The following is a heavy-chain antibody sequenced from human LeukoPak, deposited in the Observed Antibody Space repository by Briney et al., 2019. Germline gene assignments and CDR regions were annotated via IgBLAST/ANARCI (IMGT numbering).Heavy chain of an antibody. D-gene: IGHD6-13*01. Sequence: PSETLSLTCTVSGGSISSYYWSWIRQPPGKGLEWIGYIYYSGSTNYNPSLKSRVTISVDTSKNQFPLKLSSVTAADTAVYYCARQSAAGTSLRLDIWGQGTMVTVSS. CDR2: IYYSGST. J-gene: IGHJ3*02. V-gene: IGHV4-59*08. CDR3: ARQSAAGTSLRLDI. CDR1: GGSISSYY.